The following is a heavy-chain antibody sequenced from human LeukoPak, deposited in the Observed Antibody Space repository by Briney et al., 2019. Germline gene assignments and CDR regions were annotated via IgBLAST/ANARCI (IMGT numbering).Heavy chain of an antibody. CDR2: INPNSGGT. V-gene: IGHV1-2*02. CDR1: GYTFTGYY. D-gene: IGHD6-13*01. Sequence: GASVKVSCKASGYTFTGYYMHWVRQAPGQGLEWMGWINPNSGGTNYAQKFQGRVTMTRDTSISTAYMELSRLRSDGTAVYYCARINKAAGMAPNWFDPWGQGTLVTVSS. J-gene: IGHJ5*02. CDR3: ARINKAAGMAPNWFDP.